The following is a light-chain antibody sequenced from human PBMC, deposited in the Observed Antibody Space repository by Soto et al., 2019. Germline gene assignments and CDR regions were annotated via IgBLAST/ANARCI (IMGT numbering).Light chain of an antibody. V-gene: IGLV2-23*01. J-gene: IGLJ2*01. Sequence: QSALTQPASVSGSPGQSITISCTGSSSDVGGYILVSWYQHHPGKVPQLMIYESSKRPSGVSNRFSGSKSGNTAYLTISGLQAEDEADYYCCSYAGIMTFFGGGTKLTVL. CDR2: ESS. CDR3: CSYAGIMTF. CDR1: SSDVGGYIL.